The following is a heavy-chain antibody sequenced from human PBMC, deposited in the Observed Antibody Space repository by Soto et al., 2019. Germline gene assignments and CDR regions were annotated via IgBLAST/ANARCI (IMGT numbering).Heavy chain of an antibody. CDR1: VGSVSSSSYY. CDR3: ARTGYCSGDSCYPNWFDP. D-gene: IGHD2-15*01. Sequence: WQTLYLTCTVSVGSVSSSSYYWSWIRQRPAKGLEWIGYIYYSGSTRYSPFLKSRVTLSIDTSKNQFSLRLSSVTAADTAVYYCARTGYCSGDSCYPNWFDPWGQGTLVTVSS. CDR2: IYYSGST. V-gene: IGHV4-61*01. J-gene: IGHJ5*02.